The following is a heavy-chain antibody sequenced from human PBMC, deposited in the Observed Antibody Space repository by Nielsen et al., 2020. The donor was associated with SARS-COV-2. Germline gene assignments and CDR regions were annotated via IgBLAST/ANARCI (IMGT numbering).Heavy chain of an antibody. J-gene: IGHJ3*02. CDR2: IYPGDSDI. CDR1: GYTFTTYA. V-gene: IGHV5-51*01. Sequence: KVSCKASGYTFTTYAMHWVRQMPGKGLEWMGTIYPGDSDITYSPTFQGQVTISADKSINTAYMQWSSLKASDTAMYYCARRAPGGNHDGFDIWGQGTMVTVSS. D-gene: IGHD2-15*01. CDR3: ARRAPGGNHDGFDI.